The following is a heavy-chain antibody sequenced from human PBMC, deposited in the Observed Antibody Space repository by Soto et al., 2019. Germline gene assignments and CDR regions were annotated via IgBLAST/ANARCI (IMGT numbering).Heavy chain of an antibody. J-gene: IGHJ4*02. Sequence: ASETLSLTCAVSGGSLSSGGYSWSWIRQPPRTGLEWIGYIYESGSTHYNPSLSSRVTMSLDKSRNQFSLRLSSVTAADTAVYFCARNRVGRSWYVDYWGQGAQVTVSS. V-gene: IGHV4-30-2*01. CDR1: GGSLSSGGYS. D-gene: IGHD6-13*01. CDR2: IYESGST. CDR3: ARNRVGRSWYVDY.